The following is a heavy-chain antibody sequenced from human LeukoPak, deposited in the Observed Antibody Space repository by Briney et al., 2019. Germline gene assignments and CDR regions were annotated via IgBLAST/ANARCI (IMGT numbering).Heavy chain of an antibody. Sequence: GGSLRLSCAASGFTFSSYWMHWVRQAPGKGLVWVSRINSDGSGAIYADSVQGRFTISRDNAKNTLYLQMNSLRAEDTAVYYCACDRDYYDSSGYYNYWGQGTLVTVSS. CDR3: ACDRDYYDSSGYYNY. CDR1: GFTFSSYW. J-gene: IGHJ4*02. V-gene: IGHV3-74*01. D-gene: IGHD3-22*01. CDR2: INSDGSGA.